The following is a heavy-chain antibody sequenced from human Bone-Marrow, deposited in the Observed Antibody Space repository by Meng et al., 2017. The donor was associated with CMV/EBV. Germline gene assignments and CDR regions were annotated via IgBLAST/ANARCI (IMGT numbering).Heavy chain of an antibody. D-gene: IGHD2-2*02. CDR3: AKVRYQLLYGGRYFDY. CDR2: SSGSFGST. CDR1: GFTFSSYA. V-gene: IGHV3-23*01. Sequence: GGSLRLSCAASGFTFSSYAMSWVRQAPGKGLEWVSASSGSFGSTYYADSVKGRFTISRDNSKNTLYLQMNSLGAEDTAVYYCAKVRYQLLYGGRYFDYWGQGTRVTGSS. J-gene: IGHJ4*02.